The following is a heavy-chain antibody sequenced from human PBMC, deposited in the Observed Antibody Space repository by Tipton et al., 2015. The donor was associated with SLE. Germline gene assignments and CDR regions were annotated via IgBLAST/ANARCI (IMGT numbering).Heavy chain of an antibody. Sequence: PGLVKPSQTLSLTCAISGDSVSSNSAAWNWIRQSPSRGLEWLGRTYYRSKWYNDYAVSVKSRITINPDTSKNQFSLQLNSVTPEDTAVYYCARDRDYYDSSGYPPIDAFDIWGQGTMVTVSS. CDR2: TYYRSKWYN. J-gene: IGHJ3*02. CDR1: GDSVSSNSAA. V-gene: IGHV6-1*01. D-gene: IGHD3-22*01. CDR3: ARDRDYYDSSGYPPIDAFDI.